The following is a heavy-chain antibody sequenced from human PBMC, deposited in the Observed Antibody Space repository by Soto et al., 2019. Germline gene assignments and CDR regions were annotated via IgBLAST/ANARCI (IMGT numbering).Heavy chain of an antibody. D-gene: IGHD6-13*01. CDR1: GFTFGDYN. Sequence: EVQLVESGGGLVQPGGSLRLSCAASGFTFGDYNMNWVRQAPGKGLEWVSSISYSETNTHYAESVKGRFTISRVNAKNSLFLQMTSLRAEDPAGYYWARGDTPSWFQPFDYWGQGTLVTVSS. CDR2: ISYSETNT. V-gene: IGHV3-21*04. J-gene: IGHJ4*02. CDR3: ARGDTPSWFQPFDY.